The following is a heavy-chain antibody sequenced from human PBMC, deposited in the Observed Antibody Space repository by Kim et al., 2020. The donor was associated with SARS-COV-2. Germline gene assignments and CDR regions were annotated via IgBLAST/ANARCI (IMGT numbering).Heavy chain of an antibody. Sequence: GGSLRLSCAASGFTFDDYAMHWVRQAPGKGLEWVSLISGDGGSTYYADSVKGRFTISRDNSKNSLYLQMNSLRTEDTALYYCALNDCSSTSCYGNYYYGMDVWGQGTTVTVSS. V-gene: IGHV3-43*02. J-gene: IGHJ6*02. CDR3: ALNDCSSTSCYGNYYYGMDV. CDR2: ISGDGGST. CDR1: GFTFDDYA. D-gene: IGHD2-2*01.